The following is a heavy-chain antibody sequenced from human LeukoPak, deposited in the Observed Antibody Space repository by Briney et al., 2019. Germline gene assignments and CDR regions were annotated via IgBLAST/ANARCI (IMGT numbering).Heavy chain of an antibody. CDR2: IYTSGST. J-gene: IGHJ3*02. V-gene: IGHV4-4*07. D-gene: IGHD3-22*01. Sequence: SETLSLTCTVSGGSISSYYGSWIRQPAGKGLEWIGRIYTSGSTNYNPSLKSLVTMSVDTSKNQFSLKLSSVTAADTAVYYCAREYYYDSSGYYYVGGAFDIWGQGTMVTVSS. CDR1: GGSISSYY. CDR3: AREYYYDSSGYYYVGGAFDI.